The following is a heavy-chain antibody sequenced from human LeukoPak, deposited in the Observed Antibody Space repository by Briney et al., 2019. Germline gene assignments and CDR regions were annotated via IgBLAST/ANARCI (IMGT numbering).Heavy chain of an antibody. J-gene: IGHJ4*02. D-gene: IGHD3-9*01. CDR1: GFTFSSNQ. CDR2: ISSSGDTI. CDR3: ARAAYDVLSG. V-gene: IGHV3-48*03. Sequence: PGGSLRLSCEASGFTFSSNQMNWVRQAPGKGLEWIAYISSSGDTIYYADSVKGRFTISRDNAKNSLYLQMNIMRTEDTAVYYCARAAYDVLSGWGQGTLVAVSS.